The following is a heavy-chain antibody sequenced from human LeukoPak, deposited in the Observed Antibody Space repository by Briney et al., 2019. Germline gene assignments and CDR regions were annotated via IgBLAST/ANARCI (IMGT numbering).Heavy chain of an antibody. CDR1: GGSISSYY. CDR2: IYYSGST. D-gene: IGHD3-10*01. J-gene: IGHJ4*02. Sequence: SETLSLTCTVSGGSISSYYWSWLRQPPGKGLEWIGYIYYSGSTNYNPSLKSRVTISVDTSKNQFSLKLSSVTAADTAVYYCARHFLWFGELMAFDYWGQGTLVTVSS. CDR3: ARHFLWFGELMAFDY. V-gene: IGHV4-59*08.